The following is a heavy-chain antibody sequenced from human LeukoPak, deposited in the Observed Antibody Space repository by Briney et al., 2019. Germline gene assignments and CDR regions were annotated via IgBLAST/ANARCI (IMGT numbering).Heavy chain of an antibody. V-gene: IGHV1-46*01. D-gene: IGHD2-15*01. CDR2: INPSGDST. Sequence: GASVNVSCKASGYTFTSYYIQWVRQAPGQGLEWMGIINPSGDSTSYAQKFQGRVTMTRDTSTSTVYMELSSLISEDTAVYYCARDGGYYHLDYWGQGTLVTVSS. CDR1: GYTFTSYY. CDR3: ARDGGYYHLDY. J-gene: IGHJ4*02.